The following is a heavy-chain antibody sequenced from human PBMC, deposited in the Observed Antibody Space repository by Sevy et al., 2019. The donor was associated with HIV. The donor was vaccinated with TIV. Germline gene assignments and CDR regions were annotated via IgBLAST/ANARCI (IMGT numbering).Heavy chain of an antibody. Sequence: SETLSLTCAVYGGSFSGYYWSWIRQPPGKGLEWIGEINHSGSTNYNPSLKSRVTISVDTSKNQFSLKLSSVTAADTAVYYCARVVYYYGSGSYYKISYYYGMDGGGQRTTVTVSS. CDR3: ARVVYYYGSGSYYKISYYYGMDG. V-gene: IGHV4-34*01. D-gene: IGHD3-10*01. CDR1: GGSFSGYY. CDR2: INHSGST. J-gene: IGHJ6*02.